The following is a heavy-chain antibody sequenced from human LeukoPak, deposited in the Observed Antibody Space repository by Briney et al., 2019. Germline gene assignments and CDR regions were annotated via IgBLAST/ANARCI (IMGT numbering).Heavy chain of an antibody. CDR3: VKSAGKDGYRDVFDI. Sequence: GGSLRLSCAASGFTFSIYAMSWVRQAPGKGLEWVSTTTKSGDQTHYADSVRGLFTISRDIFKNTLYLQMNSLRAEDTAVYHCVKSAGKDGYRDVFDIWGQGTVVTVSS. J-gene: IGHJ3*02. V-gene: IGHV3-23*01. D-gene: IGHD5-24*01. CDR2: TTKSGDQT. CDR1: GFTFSIYA.